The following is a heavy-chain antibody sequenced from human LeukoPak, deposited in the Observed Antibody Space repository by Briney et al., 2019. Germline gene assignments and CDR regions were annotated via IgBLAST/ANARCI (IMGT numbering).Heavy chain of an antibody. CDR1: DFTVSSNY. D-gene: IGHD3-16*01. V-gene: IGHV3-66*02. Sequence: GGSLRLSCAASDFTVSSNYMSWVRQAPGKGLEWVSTIYSGGSTYYADSVKGRFTISRDNSKNTLYLQMNSLRAGDTVVYYCASHKAYRAFDVWGQGTMVIVSS. J-gene: IGHJ3*01. CDR3: ASHKAYRAFDV. CDR2: IYSGGST.